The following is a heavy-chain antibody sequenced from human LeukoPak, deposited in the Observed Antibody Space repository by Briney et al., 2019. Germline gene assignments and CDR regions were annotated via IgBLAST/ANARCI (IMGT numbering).Heavy chain of an antibody. CDR1: GGSISSSSYY. D-gene: IGHD5-18*01. J-gene: IGHJ5*02. Sequence: SETLSLTCTVSGGSISSSSYYWGWIRQPPGKGLEWIGSIYYSGSTYYNPSLKSRVTISVDTSKNQFSLKLSSVTAADTAVYYCARGGYSYGYPNNWFDPWGQGTLVTVSS. CDR3: ARGGYSYGYPNNWFDP. V-gene: IGHV4-39*07. CDR2: IYYSGST.